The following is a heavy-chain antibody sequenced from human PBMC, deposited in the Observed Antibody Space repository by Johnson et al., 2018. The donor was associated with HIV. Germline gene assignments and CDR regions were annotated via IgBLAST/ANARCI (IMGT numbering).Heavy chain of an antibody. CDR3: ASSYSESDAFDI. J-gene: IGHJ3*02. Sequence: MLLVESGGGLVQPGGSLRLSCAASGFTFSSYWMSWVRQAPGKGLEWVSVIYTGGSTYYADSVTGRFTISRDNSKNTLYLQMNSLRVEDTAVYYCASSYSESDAFDIWGQGTMVTVSS. D-gene: IGHD3-10*01. CDR2: IYTGGST. V-gene: IGHV3-66*01. CDR1: GFTFSSYW.